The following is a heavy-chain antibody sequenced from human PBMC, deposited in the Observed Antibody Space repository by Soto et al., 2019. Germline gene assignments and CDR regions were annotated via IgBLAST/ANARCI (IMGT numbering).Heavy chain of an antibody. V-gene: IGHV1-69*13. Sequence: SVTGSCKAPGGTFSSYTISWVRQAPGQGHEWMGGIIPIFGTANYAQKIQGRVTITADESTSTAYMELSSLRSEDTAVYYCARESAVGATYFDYWGQGTLVTVSS. CDR1: GGTFSSYT. CDR3: ARESAVGATYFDY. CDR2: IIPIFGTA. D-gene: IGHD1-26*01. J-gene: IGHJ4*02.